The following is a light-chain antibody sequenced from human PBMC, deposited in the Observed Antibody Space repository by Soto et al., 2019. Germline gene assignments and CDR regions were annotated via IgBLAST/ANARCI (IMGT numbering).Light chain of an antibody. Sequence: EIVMTQSPATLSVSPGERATLSCRASQSVSSNLAWYQQKPGQAPRLLIYGASTRATGIPARFSGSGSGTDSTLTISSLQSEDYAVYYCHQYNNWPPWKFGQGTKVDIK. J-gene: IGKJ1*01. CDR2: GAS. CDR3: HQYNNWPPWK. V-gene: IGKV3-15*01. CDR1: QSVSSN.